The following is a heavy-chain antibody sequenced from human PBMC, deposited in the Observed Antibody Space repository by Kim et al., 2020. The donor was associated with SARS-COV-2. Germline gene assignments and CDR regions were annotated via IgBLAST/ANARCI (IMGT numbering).Heavy chain of an antibody. Sequence: SETLSLTCTVSGGSISSYYWSWIRQPPGKGLEWIGYIYYSGSTNYNPSLKSRVTISVDTSKNQFSLKLSSVTAADTAVYYCARHRPSRSCFHEVDYWGQGTLVTVSS. CDR3: ARHRPSRSCFHEVDY. CDR2: IYYSGST. CDR1: GGSISSYY. V-gene: IGHV4-59*08. J-gene: IGHJ4*02. D-gene: IGHD2-15*01.